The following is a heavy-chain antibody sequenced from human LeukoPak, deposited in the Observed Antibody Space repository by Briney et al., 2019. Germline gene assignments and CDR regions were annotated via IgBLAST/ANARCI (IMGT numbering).Heavy chain of an antibody. CDR3: VRDWAASSSWYRNWFDP. CDR1: GFTFSSYS. CDR2: ISNDGSQK. D-gene: IGHD6-13*01. J-gene: IGHJ5*01. Sequence: GGSLRLSCAASGFTFSSYSMNWVRQAPGKGLEWMAVISNDGSQKYSADSVKGRFTISRDNSKNTLFLQMNSLRLEDTAVYYCVRDWAASSSWYRNWFDPWGQGTLVTVSS. V-gene: IGHV3-30*03.